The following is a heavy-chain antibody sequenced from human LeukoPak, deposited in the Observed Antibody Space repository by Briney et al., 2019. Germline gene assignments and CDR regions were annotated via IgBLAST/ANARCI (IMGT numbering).Heavy chain of an antibody. D-gene: IGHD3-22*01. CDR2: ISYDGSNK. CDR3: ARDLNFYDSSGYYSY. Sequence: GGSLRLSCAASGFTFSSYGMHWVRQAPGKGLEWVAVISYDGSNKYYSDSVKGRFTISRDNSKNTLYLQMNSLRAEDTAVYYCARDLNFYDSSGYYSYWGQGTLVTVSS. CDR1: GFTFSSYG. J-gene: IGHJ4*02. V-gene: IGHV3-30*03.